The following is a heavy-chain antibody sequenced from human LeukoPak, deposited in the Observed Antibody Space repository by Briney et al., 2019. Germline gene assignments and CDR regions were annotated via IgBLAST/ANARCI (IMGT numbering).Heavy chain of an antibody. J-gene: IGHJ4*02. CDR1: GFTFSSYG. Sequence: GGSLRLSCAASGFTFSSYGMHWVRQTPGKGLEWVAVISYDGSNKYYADSVKGRFTISRDNSKNTLYLQMNSLRAEDTAVYYCAKDLVGNCGGDCFFGYWGQGTLVTVSS. D-gene: IGHD2-21*02. V-gene: IGHV3-30*18. CDR3: AKDLVGNCGGDCFFGY. CDR2: ISYDGSNK.